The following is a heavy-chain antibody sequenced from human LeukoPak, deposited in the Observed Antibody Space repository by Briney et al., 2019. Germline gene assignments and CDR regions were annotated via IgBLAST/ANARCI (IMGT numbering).Heavy chain of an antibody. V-gene: IGHV3-11*04. D-gene: IGHD2-2*01. CDR3: ATSRSSTSIDAFDI. CDR1: GFTFSDYY. J-gene: IGHJ3*02. Sequence: GGSLRLSCAASGFTFSDYYMSWIRQAPGKGLEWVSYISSSGSTIYYADSVKGRFTISRDNAKNSLYLQMNSLRAEDTAVYYCATSRSSTSIDAFDIWGQGTMVTVSS. CDR2: ISSSGSTI.